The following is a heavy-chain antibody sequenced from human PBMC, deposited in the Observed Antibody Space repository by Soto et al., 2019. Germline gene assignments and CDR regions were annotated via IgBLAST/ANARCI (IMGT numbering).Heavy chain of an antibody. CDR1: GYTFTSYG. J-gene: IGHJ4*02. Sequence: ASVKVSCEASGYTFTSYGISWVRQAPGQGLEWMGWISAYNGNTNYAQKLQGRVTMTTDTSTSTAYMELRSLRSDDTAVYYCARMSYYYDSSGYYNYWGQGTLVTVSS. V-gene: IGHV1-18*01. CDR2: ISAYNGNT. D-gene: IGHD3-22*01. CDR3: ARMSYYYDSSGYYNY.